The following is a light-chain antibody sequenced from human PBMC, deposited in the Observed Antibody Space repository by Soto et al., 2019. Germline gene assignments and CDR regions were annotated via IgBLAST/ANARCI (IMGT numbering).Light chain of an antibody. CDR3: QQSYSIPIT. CDR2: AAS. Sequence: DIQMTQPPSSLSASVGDRVTPTCRASQSSSSYLNWYQQKPGKAPKLLIYAASSLQSGVPSRFNGSGSGTEFTLTISSLQPEDFANYYCQQSYSIPITFGQGTRLEN. J-gene: IGKJ5*01. V-gene: IGKV1-39*01. CDR1: QSSSSY.